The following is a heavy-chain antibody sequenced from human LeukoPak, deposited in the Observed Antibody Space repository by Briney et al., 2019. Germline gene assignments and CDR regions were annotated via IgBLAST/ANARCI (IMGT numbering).Heavy chain of an antibody. J-gene: IGHJ4*02. Sequence: TGGSLRLSCAASGFTFSSYGMHWVRQAPGKGLEWVAVISYDGSNKYYADSVKGRFTISRDNSKNTLYLQMNSLRVEDTAVYYCVRSVVVIAATPRLDYWGQGTLVTVSS. CDR2: ISYDGSNK. CDR1: GFTFSSYG. D-gene: IGHD2-15*01. V-gene: IGHV3-30*03. CDR3: VRSVVVIAATPRLDY.